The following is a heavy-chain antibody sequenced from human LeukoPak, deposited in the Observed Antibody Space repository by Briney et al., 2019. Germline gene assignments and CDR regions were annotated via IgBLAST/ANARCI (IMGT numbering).Heavy chain of an antibody. CDR1: GFTFSDSW. CDR2: MNRDGSEK. J-gene: IGHJ6*02. Sequence: GGSLRLSCAASGFTFSDSWMSWVRQAPGKGLERVANMNRDGSEKDYVDSVKGRFTISRDNARNSLYLQMGSLRAEDTAVYYCATYTHWVAGDVWGQGTTVTVSS. CDR3: ATYTHWVAGDV. V-gene: IGHV3-7*01. D-gene: IGHD3-16*01.